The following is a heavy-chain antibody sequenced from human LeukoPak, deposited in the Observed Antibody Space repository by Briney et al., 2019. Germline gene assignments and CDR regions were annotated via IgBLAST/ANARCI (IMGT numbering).Heavy chain of an antibody. J-gene: IGHJ4*02. CDR2: ISGSGSTI. D-gene: IGHD3-22*01. CDR1: GFTFSSYA. Sequence: GGSLRLSCAASGFTFSSYAMSWVRQAPGKGLEWVSAISGSGSTIYYADSVKGRFTISRDNAKNSLYLQMNSLRAEDTAVYYCARDSSGYFPFDYWGQGTLVTVSS. V-gene: IGHV3-23*01. CDR3: ARDSSGYFPFDY.